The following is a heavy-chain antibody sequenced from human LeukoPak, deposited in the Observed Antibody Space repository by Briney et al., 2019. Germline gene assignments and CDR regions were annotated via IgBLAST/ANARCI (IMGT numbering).Heavy chain of an antibody. D-gene: IGHD2-15*01. V-gene: IGHV3-11*06. J-gene: IGHJ4*02. CDR1: GFTFSDYY. CDR3: ARVDCSGGSCYFDY. Sequence: GGSLRLSCAASGFTFSDYYMSWIRQAPGKGLEWVSYISSSSSYTNYADSVKGRFTISRDNAKNSLYLQMNSLRAEDTAVYYCARVDCSGGSCYFDYWGQGTLVTVSS. CDR2: ISSSSSYT.